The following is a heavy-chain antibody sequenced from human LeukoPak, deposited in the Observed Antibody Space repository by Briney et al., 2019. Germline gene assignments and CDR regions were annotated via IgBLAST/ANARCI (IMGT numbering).Heavy chain of an antibody. CDR2: ISSDGSRV. Sequence: GGSLTLSCAASGFTFSDYWMHWVRHAPGKGLVWVSRISSDGSRVSYADSVKGRFTISRDNAKNTLYLQMNSLRAEDTAVYYCARGGYCSGGSCSISGDAFDIWGQGTMVTVSS. V-gene: IGHV3-74*01. J-gene: IGHJ3*02. D-gene: IGHD2-15*01. CDR3: ARGGYCSGGSCSISGDAFDI. CDR1: GFTFSDYW.